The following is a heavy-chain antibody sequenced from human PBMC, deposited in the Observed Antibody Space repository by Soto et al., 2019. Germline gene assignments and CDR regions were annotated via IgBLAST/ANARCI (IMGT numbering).Heavy chain of an antibody. V-gene: IGHV1-8*01. D-gene: IGHD6-13*01. J-gene: IGHJ5*02. CDR3: AKDGRGPYSSSWYDWFDP. CDR2: MNPNSGNT. CDR1: GYTFTSYD. Sequence: GASVKVSCKASGYTFTSYDINWVRQATGQGLEWMGWMNPNSGNTGYAQKFQGRVTMTRNTSISTAYMELSSLRAEDTAVYYCAKDGRGPYSSSWYDWFDPWGQGTLVTVSS.